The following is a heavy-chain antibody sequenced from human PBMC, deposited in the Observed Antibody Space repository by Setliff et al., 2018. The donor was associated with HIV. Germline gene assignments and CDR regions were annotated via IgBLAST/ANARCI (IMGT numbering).Heavy chain of an antibody. CDR1: GFTVSNNY. V-gene: IGHV3-53*05. CDR3: TKPTTVVTAYYFDS. J-gene: IGHJ4*02. Sequence: GGSLRLSCEVSGFTVSNNYMTWVRQAPGKGLEWVSTVYGDGRTFYADSAQGRFTISRDNSKNMLYLQMNSLRTEDTCVYYCTKPTTVVTAYYFDSWGQGTLVTVSS. CDR2: VYGDGRT. D-gene: IGHD4-17*01.